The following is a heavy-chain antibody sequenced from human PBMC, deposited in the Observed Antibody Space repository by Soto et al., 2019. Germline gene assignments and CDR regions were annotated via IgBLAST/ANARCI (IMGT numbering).Heavy chain of an antibody. CDR2: ISSYNGDT. J-gene: IGHJ4*02. V-gene: IGHV1-18*01. Sequence: GASVKVSCKASGYTFTRSGISWVRQAPGQGPEWMGWISSYNGDTNYAQTFQGRVTMTTDASTRTAYMELRSLRYDDTAMYYCARDFTGWPPDGVDYWGQGTQVTVS. CDR3: ARDFTGWPPDGVDY. D-gene: IGHD3-16*01. CDR1: GYTFTRSG.